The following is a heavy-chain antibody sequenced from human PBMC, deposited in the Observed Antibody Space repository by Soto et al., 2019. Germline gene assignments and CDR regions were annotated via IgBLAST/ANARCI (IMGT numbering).Heavy chain of an antibody. CDR3: ARGRQGRRFFDY. V-gene: IGHV4-34*01. Sequence: SETLSLTCAVYGGSFSGYYWSWIRQPPGKGLEWIGEINHSGSTNYNPSLKSRVTMSVDTSKNQFSLKLSSVTAADTAVYYCARGRQGRRFFDYWGQGTLVTVS. CDR2: INHSGST. D-gene: IGHD3-3*01. CDR1: GGSFSGYY. J-gene: IGHJ4*02.